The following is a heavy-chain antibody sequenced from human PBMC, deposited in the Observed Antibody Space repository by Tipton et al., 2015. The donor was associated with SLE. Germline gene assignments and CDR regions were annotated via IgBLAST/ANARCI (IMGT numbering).Heavy chain of an antibody. V-gene: IGHV4-59*12. CDR2: MYHSGST. J-gene: IGHJ5*02. CDR1: GGSISNYY. D-gene: IGHD2-21*01. Sequence: TLSLTCTVSGGSISNYYWSWMRQSPGKGLEWIGQMYHSGSTNYNPSLKSRVTISVDTSKNQFSLKLSSVTAADTAVYYCARAGGGDSNWFDPWGQGTLVTVSS. CDR3: ARAGGGDSNWFDP.